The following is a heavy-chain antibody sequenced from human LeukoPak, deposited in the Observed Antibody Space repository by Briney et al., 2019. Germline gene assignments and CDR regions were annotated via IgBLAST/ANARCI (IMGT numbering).Heavy chain of an antibody. CDR1: GFIFSDYA. CDR2: ISFDGGNK. J-gene: IGHJ5*02. Sequence: PGRSPRLSCAVPGFIFSDYAMHWVRQAPGKGLEWVAVISFDGGNKYYADSVKGRFTISRDNAKNSLYLQMNSLRAKDTAVYYCARDLASSSCPCRWFDLWGQGTLVTVSS. V-gene: IGHV3-30-3*01. CDR3: ARDLASSSCPCRWFDL. D-gene: IGHD6-13*01.